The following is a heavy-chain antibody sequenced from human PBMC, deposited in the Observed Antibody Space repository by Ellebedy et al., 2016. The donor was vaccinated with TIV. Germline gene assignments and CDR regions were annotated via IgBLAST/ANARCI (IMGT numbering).Heavy chain of an antibody. CDR1: GLTFSNYW. J-gene: IGHJ4*02. Sequence: GESLKISCAASGLTFSNYWMHWVRQAPGKGLEWVSHISSDGSYTPYADSVKGRFTISRDNANNTLYLQMNSLRADDKSVYYCVIDRPGNSANADYWGQGTLVTVSS. CDR3: VIDRPGNSANADY. D-gene: IGHD4-23*01. V-gene: IGHV3-74*01. CDR2: ISSDGSYT.